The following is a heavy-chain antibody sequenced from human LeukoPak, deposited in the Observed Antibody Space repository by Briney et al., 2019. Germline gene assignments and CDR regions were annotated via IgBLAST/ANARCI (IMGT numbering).Heavy chain of an antibody. J-gene: IGHJ4*02. CDR3: ARSALAGTFSAYYFAY. CDR2: ISYSGTT. V-gene: IGHV4-59*01. D-gene: IGHD6-19*01. CDR1: GASISTDF. Sequence: SETLSLTCSVSGASISTDFWSWIRQPPGKRLEWIAYISYSGTTTYNPSLRSRVTISGDTSKNQFSLKLSSVTAADTAVYYCARSALAGTFSAYYFAYWGQGTLVTVSS.